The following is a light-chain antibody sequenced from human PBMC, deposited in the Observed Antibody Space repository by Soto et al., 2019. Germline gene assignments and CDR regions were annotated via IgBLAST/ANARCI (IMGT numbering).Light chain of an antibody. J-gene: IGKJ4*01. CDR2: GAS. CDR1: QSISTY. V-gene: IGKV1-39*01. Sequence: DIQMSQSPSSLSASIGDRITTTCRASQSISTYLNWYQQKPGKAPRLLIYGASTLQNGVPSRFSGSGSATDYTLTISSLQPEDFATYYCQQSFITPPLTFGGGTTVEMK. CDR3: QQSFITPPLT.